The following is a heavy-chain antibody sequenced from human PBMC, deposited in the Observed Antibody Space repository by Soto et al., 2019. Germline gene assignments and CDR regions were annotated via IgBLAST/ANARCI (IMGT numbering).Heavy chain of an antibody. CDR1: GYTFTSYY. V-gene: IGHV1-46*01. Sequence: ASVKVSCKASGYTFTSYYMHWVRQAPGQGLEWMGIINPSGGSTSYAQKFQGRVTMTRDTSTSTVYMELSSLRSEDTAVYYCARVNVARITIFGVVIRRWFDPWGQGTQVTVSS. CDR2: INPSGGST. CDR3: ARVNVARITIFGVVIRRWFDP. D-gene: IGHD3-3*01. J-gene: IGHJ5*02.